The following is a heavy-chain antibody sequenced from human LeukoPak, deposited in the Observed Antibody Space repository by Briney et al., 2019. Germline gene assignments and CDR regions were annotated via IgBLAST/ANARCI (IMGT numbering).Heavy chain of an antibody. D-gene: IGHD3-22*01. V-gene: IGHV1-2*06. CDR3: ARSGRYYDSSGYSPFDY. Sequence: ASVKVSCKASGYTFTGYYMHWVRQAPGQGLEWMGRIDPNSGGTNYAQKFQGRVTMTRDTSISTAYMELSRLRSDDTAVYYCARSGRYYDSSGYSPFDYWGQGTLVTVSS. CDR1: GYTFTGYY. CDR2: IDPNSGGT. J-gene: IGHJ4*02.